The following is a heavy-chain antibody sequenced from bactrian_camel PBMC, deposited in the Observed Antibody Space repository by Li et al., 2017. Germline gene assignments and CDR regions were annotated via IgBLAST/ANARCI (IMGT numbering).Heavy chain of an antibody. CDR2: LDSEGRT. V-gene: IGHV3S44*01. CDR1: GYSYKSWS. Sequence: VQLVESGGGSVQAGGSLRLSCVLSGYSYKSWSMGWFRERSEGVAALDSEGRTMYAQSAKGRSTISKDNAENILYLQMNNLKPEDTGTYYCAARGSNVVGVTVTFVGMDNWGKGTQVTVS. J-gene: IGHJ7*01. D-gene: IGHD7*01.